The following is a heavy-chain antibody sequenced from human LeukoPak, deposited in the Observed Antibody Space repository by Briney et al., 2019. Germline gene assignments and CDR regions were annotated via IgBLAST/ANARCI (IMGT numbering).Heavy chain of an antibody. Sequence: SQTLSLTCTVSGGSISSGDYYWSWIRQPAGKGLEWIGRIYTSGSTNYNPSLKSRVTMSVDTSKNQFSLKLSSVTAADTAVYYCARMTTALYYYYYYMDVWGKGTTVTVSS. CDR2: IYTSGST. D-gene: IGHD4-11*01. V-gene: IGHV4-61*02. CDR3: ARMTTALYYYYYYMDV. J-gene: IGHJ6*03. CDR1: GGSISSGDYY.